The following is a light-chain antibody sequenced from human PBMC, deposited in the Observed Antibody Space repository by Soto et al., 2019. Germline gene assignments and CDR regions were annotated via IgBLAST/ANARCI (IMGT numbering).Light chain of an antibody. V-gene: IGKV1-5*03. CDR1: QSVSTW. Sequence: DIQMTQSPSTLSASVGDRVTISCRASQSVSTWLAWYQQKPGKAPKVLIYKASSLKSGVPPRFSGSGSGTEFTLTISSLQPDDFATYYCQHYKSYPWTFGQGTKVEIK. CDR2: KAS. J-gene: IGKJ1*01. CDR3: QHYKSYPWT.